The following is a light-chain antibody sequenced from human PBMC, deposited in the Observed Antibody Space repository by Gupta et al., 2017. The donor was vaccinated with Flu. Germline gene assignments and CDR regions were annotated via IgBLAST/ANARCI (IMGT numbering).Light chain of an antibody. J-gene: IGKJ1*01. CDR2: AAS. V-gene: IGKV1-39*01. CDR1: QSISSY. Sequence: DIQMTQSPSSLSASVGDRVTITCRASQSISSYLNWYQQKPGKAPKLLIYAASSLQSGVPSRFSGSGCGTDFTLTISSRQPEDFAAYYCQQNDSTPPWTFGQGTKVEIK. CDR3: QQNDSTPPWT.